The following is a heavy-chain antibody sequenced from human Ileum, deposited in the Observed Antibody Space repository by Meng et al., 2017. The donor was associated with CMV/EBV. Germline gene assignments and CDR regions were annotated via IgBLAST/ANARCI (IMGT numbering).Heavy chain of an antibody. CDR1: GGTFSSYA. Sequence: SSVKVSFKASGGTFSSYAISWVRQAPGQGLEWMGGITPILGIANYAQKFHGRVTITADKPTSTAYMELSSLRSEDTAVYYCASGRRYYDFWSGLGYWGQGTLVTVSS. J-gene: IGHJ4*02. V-gene: IGHV1-69*10. CDR3: ASGRRYYDFWSGLGY. CDR2: ITPILGIA. D-gene: IGHD3-3*01.